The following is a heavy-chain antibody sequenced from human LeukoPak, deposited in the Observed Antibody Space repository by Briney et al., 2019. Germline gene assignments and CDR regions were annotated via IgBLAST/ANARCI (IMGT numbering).Heavy chain of an antibody. D-gene: IGHD7-27*01. CDR3: ARRPTGDPKFDY. V-gene: IGHV4-59*08. J-gene: IGHJ4*02. CDR1: GGSISNYF. CDR2: IYSSGST. Sequence: PSEPLSLTCSVSGGSISNYFGTWIRQPPGKGLEWIGYIYSSGSTYYNPSLKSRVTISVDTSKNRFSLKLSTVTAADTAVYYCARRPTGDPKFDYWGQGTLVTVSS.